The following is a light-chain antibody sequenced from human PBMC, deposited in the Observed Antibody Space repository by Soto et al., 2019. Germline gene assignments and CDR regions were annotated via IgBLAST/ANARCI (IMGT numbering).Light chain of an antibody. J-gene: IGLJ1*01. CDR1: SSDVGGYNY. Sequence: QSVLTQPASVSGSPGQSITISCTGTSSDVGGYNYVSWYQQHPGKAPKFMIYDVSNRPSGVSNRFSGSKSGNTASLTISGLQAEDEFDYYCCLYTTSNTRQIVFGTGTKLTVL. CDR2: DVS. CDR3: CLYTTSNTRQIV. V-gene: IGLV2-14*01.